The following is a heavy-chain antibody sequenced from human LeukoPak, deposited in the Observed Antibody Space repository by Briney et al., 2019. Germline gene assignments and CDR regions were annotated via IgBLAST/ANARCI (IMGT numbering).Heavy chain of an antibody. Sequence: GGSLRLSCAASGFIFSSYAMHWVRQAPGKGLEWVAVISYDGSDKYYADSVKGRFTISRDTSKNTLFLQMNSLRAEDTAIYYCAKRSSTSSGYFDFWGRGTLVTVSS. D-gene: IGHD3-22*01. CDR2: ISYDGSDK. CDR1: GFIFSSYA. J-gene: IGHJ4*02. CDR3: AKRSSTSSGYFDF. V-gene: IGHV3-30*04.